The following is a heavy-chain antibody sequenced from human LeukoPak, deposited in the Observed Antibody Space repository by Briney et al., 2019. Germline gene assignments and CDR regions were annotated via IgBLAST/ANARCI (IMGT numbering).Heavy chain of an antibody. CDR1: GGSISDYS. V-gene: IGHV4-59*08. CDR3: ARHGGYSYGSPYGMDV. D-gene: IGHD5-18*01. Sequence: KPSETLSLTCTVSGGSISDYSWSWIRQPPGKGLEWIGNIYYSGSANHNPSLKSRVTISRDTSKNQFSLKLSSVTAADTAVYYCARHGGYSYGSPYGMDVWGQGTTVTVSS. CDR2: IYYSGSA. J-gene: IGHJ6*02.